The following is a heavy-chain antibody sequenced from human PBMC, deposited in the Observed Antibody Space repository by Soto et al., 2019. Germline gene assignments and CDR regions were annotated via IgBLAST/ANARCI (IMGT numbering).Heavy chain of an antibody. CDR1: GFTFRNNV. V-gene: IGHV3-23*01. CDR3: AKNGLDNSPSAIDS. J-gene: IGHJ4*02. CDR2: ITGSGRDT. Sequence: WGSLRVCCAASGFTFRNNVLSWVRQAPGKGLDWVSGITGSGRDTYYADSVKGRFTISRDNSKNMVFLQMNSLRAEDTAPYYCAKNGLDNSPSAIDSWGPGTMVTVSS. D-gene: IGHD2-8*01.